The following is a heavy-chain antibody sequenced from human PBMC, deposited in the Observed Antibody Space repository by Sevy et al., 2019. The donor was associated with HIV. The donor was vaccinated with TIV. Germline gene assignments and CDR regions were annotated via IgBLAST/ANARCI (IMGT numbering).Heavy chain of an antibody. J-gene: IGHJ3*02. CDR1: GFTFSSYD. V-gene: IGHV3-13*01. CDR2: IGTVGDT. Sequence: GGSLRLSCAASGFTFSSYDMQWVRQASGKGLEWVSAIGTVGDTFYPDSVKGRFTISRENAKNSLYLQMNSLRAGDTAVYYCARGGSDAFDIWGQGTMVTVSS. CDR3: ARGGSDAFDI. D-gene: IGHD1-1*01.